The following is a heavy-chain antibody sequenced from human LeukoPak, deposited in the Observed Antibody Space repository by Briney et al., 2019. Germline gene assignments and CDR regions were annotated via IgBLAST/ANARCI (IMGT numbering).Heavy chain of an antibody. Sequence: SETLSLTCTVSGGSISSSSYYWGWIRQPPGKGLEWIGSIYHSGSTYYNPSLKSRVTIAVETSENQFSLKLSSVTAADTAVYYCAKDSTQGISSSWYWDYYYMDVWGKGTTVTISS. CDR3: AKDSTQGISSSWYWDYYYMDV. D-gene: IGHD6-13*01. CDR1: GGSISSSSYY. CDR2: IYHSGST. J-gene: IGHJ6*03. V-gene: IGHV4-39*07.